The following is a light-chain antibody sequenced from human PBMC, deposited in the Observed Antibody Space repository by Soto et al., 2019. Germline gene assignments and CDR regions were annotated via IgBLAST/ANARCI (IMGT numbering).Light chain of an antibody. CDR3: QQYGSSPST. V-gene: IGKV3-20*01. Sequence: EIVLTQSPGTLSLSPGERATHSCRASQSVSSSYLAWYQQKPGQAPRLLIYGASSRATGIPDRFSGSGSGTDFTLTISRLEPEDFAVYYCQQYGSSPSTFGQGTQVEIK. J-gene: IGKJ1*01. CDR2: GAS. CDR1: QSVSSSY.